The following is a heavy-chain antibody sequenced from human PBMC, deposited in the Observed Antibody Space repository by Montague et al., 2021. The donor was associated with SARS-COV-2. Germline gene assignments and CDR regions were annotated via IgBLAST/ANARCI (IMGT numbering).Heavy chain of an antibody. CDR2: IDWDDDK. Sequence: PELVKPTQNLTLTCTLSGFSLSTSGMRASWIRQPPGKALEWLARIDWDDDKFYSTSLKTRLTISKDTSKNQEVLTMTNMDPVDTATYYCARSYYDILTNYYDAFDIWGQGTMVTVSS. CDR3: ARSYYDILTNYYDAFDI. D-gene: IGHD3-9*01. V-gene: IGHV2-70*04. J-gene: IGHJ3*02. CDR1: GFSLSTSGMR.